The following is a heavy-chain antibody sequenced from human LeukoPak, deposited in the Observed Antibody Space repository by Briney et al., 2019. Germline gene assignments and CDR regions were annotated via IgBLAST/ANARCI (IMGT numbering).Heavy chain of an antibody. V-gene: IGHV3-23*01. D-gene: IGHD3-10*01. CDR3: AKDRVKNWYFDL. CDR1: GFTFSSYA. J-gene: IGHJ2*01. Sequence: GGSLRLSCAASGFTFSSYAMNWVRQAPGKGLEWVSGISDGGGSTYYADSVKGRFTISRDNSKNTLYLQMNSLRAEDTAVYYCAKDRVKNWYFDLWGRGTLVTVSS. CDR2: ISDGGGST.